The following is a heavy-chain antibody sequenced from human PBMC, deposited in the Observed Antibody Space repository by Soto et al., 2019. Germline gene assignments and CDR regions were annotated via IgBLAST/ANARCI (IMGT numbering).Heavy chain of an antibody. CDR2: ISAAGGTT. CDR3: AKVPRDFAGLLDLDYFDY. Sequence: RRLSCAASVFTFDTNGMTWVRQAPGKGLEWVSAISAAGGTTYYADPVKGRFSISRANSKNMLYLQMNSLRAEDTAVYYCAKVPRDFAGLLDLDYFDYCGQGNPISVSS. J-gene: IGHJ4*02. D-gene: IGHD1-26*01. CDR1: VFTFDTNG. V-gene: IGHV3-23*01.